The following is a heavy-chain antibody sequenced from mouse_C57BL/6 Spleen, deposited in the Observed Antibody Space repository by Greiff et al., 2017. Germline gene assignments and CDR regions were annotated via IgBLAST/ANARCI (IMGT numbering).Heavy chain of an antibody. D-gene: IGHD1-1*01. CDR1: GYTFTSYW. Sequence: QVQLQQPGAELVKPGASVKMSCKASGYTFTSYWITWVKQRPGQGLEWIGDIYPGSGSTNYNEKFKSKATLTVDTSSSTAYMQLSSLTSEDSAVYYCANPYYYGSSYWYFDVWGTGTTVTVSS. J-gene: IGHJ1*03. V-gene: IGHV1-55*01. CDR3: ANPYYYGSSYWYFDV. CDR2: IYPGSGST.